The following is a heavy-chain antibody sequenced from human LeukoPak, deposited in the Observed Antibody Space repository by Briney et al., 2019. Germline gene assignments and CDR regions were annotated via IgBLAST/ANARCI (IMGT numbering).Heavy chain of an antibody. CDR1: GGSISSSSYY. V-gene: IGHV4-39*02. CDR2: IYYSGST. CDR3: ARELYYGSGSYYFDY. Sequence: SETLSLTCTVSGGSISSSSYYWGWIRQPPGKGLEWIGSIYYSGSTYYNPSLKSRVTISVDTSKNQFSLKLSSVTAADTAVYYCARELYYGSGSYYFDYWGQGTLVTVSS. J-gene: IGHJ4*02. D-gene: IGHD3-10*01.